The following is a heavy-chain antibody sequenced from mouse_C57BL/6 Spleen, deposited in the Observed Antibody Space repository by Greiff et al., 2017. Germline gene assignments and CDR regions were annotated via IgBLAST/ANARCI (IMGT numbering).Heavy chain of an antibody. CDR2: IDPSDSET. Sequence: QVQLQQPGAELVRPGSSVKLSCKASGYTFTSYWMHWVKQRPIQGLEWIGNIDPSDSETHYNQKFKDKATLTVDKSSSTAYMHLSSLTSEDSAVYYCARYSSDWFAYWGQGTLLTVSA. CDR1: GYTFTSYW. CDR3: ARYSSDWFAY. J-gene: IGHJ3*01. V-gene: IGHV1-52*01. D-gene: IGHD3-2*02.